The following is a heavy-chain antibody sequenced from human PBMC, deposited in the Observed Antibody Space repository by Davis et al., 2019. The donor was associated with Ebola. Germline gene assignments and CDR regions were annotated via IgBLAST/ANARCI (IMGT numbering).Heavy chain of an antibody. Sequence: AASVTVSCKASGYAFISYDTNWVRQATGQGLEWMGWMNPNSGNTGYVERFQGRVTMSRNTSISTAYMELSSLRSEDTAVYYCARSGVRGYYNGMDVWGQGTTVTVSS. V-gene: IGHV1-8*01. J-gene: IGHJ6*02. D-gene: IGHD1-14*01. CDR1: GYAFISYD. CDR2: MNPNSGNT. CDR3: ARSGVRGYYNGMDV.